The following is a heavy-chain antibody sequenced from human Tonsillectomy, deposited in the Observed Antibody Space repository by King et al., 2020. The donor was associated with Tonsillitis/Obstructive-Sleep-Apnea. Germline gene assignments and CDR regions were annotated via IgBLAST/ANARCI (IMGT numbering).Heavy chain of an antibody. V-gene: IGHV3-7*01. Sequence: VQLVESGGGLVQPGGSLRLSCAASGFTFSSSWMSWVRQAPGKGLEWVANIKQDGSEKYYVDSVKSRFTISRDNAKNSLFLQMNSLRAEDTAVYYCVRDSGAFDIWGQGTMVTVSS. CDR3: VRDSGAFDI. CDR1: GFTFSSSW. CDR2: IKQDGSEK. J-gene: IGHJ3*02. D-gene: IGHD3-10*01.